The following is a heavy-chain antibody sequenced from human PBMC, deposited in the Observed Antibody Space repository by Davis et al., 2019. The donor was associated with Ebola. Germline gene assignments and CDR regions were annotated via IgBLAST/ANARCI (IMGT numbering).Heavy chain of an antibody. CDR2: ISGSGGST. CDR1: GFTFSSYA. J-gene: IGHJ4*02. D-gene: IGHD3-9*01. CDR3: AKDLVDILTGYYLLAFDY. Sequence: PGGSLRLSCAASGFTFSSYAMSWVRQAPGKGLEWVSAISGSGGSTYYADSVKGRFTISRDNSKNTLYLQMNSLRAEDTAVYYCAKDLVDILTGYYLLAFDYWGQGTLVTVSS. V-gene: IGHV3-23*01.